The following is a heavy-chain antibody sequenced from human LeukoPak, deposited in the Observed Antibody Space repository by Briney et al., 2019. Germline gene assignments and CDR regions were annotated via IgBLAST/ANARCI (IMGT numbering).Heavy chain of an antibody. J-gene: IGHJ4*02. V-gene: IGHV1-69*05. CDR2: IIPIIGTA. Sequence: SVKVSCKASGGTFSSYAISWVRQAPGQGLEWMGRIIPIIGTANYAQKFQGRVTITTDESTSTAYMELSSLKSEDTAVYYCARGGYSYGYCDYWGQGTLVTVSS. CDR3: ARGGYSYGYCDY. D-gene: IGHD5-18*01. CDR1: GGTFSSYA.